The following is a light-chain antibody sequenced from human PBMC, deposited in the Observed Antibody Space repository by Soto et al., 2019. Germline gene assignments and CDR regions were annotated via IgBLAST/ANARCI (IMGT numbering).Light chain of an antibody. J-gene: IGKJ5*01. CDR3: QQRSKWPPEVT. CDR1: QSISSS. V-gene: IGKV1-39*01. CDR2: AAS. Sequence: DIQMTQSPSSLSESVGDKVTITCRASQSISSSLNWYQQKPGKAPKLLIYAASSLQSGVPSRFSGSGSGTDFTLTISSLEPEDFAVYYCQQRSKWPPEVTFGQGTRLEIK.